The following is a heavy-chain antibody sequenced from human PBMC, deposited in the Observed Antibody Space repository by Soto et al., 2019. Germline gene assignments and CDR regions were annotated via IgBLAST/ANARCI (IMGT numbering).Heavy chain of an antibody. J-gene: IGHJ5*02. CDR2: ISSSGSTI. Sequence: EVQLVESGGGLVQPGGSLRLSCAASGFTFSSYEMNWVREAPGKGLEWVSYISSSGSTIYYADSVKGRFTISRDNAKNSLYLQMNSLRAEDTAVYYCARVVVRGLNWFDPWGQGTLVTVSS. V-gene: IGHV3-48*03. CDR1: GFTFSSYE. CDR3: ARVVVRGLNWFDP. D-gene: IGHD3-10*01.